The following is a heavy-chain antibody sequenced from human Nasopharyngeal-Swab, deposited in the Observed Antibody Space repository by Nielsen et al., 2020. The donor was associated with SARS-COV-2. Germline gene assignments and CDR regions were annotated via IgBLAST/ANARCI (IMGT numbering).Heavy chain of an antibody. CDR2: INHSGST. V-gene: IGHV4-34*01. CDR1: GGSFNGYY. J-gene: IGHJ6*02. D-gene: IGHD4-17*01. Sequence: SETLSLTCAVYGGSFNGYYWSWIRQPPGKGLEWIGEINHSGSTSYNPSLKSRVTISVDTSKNQFSLKLSSVTAADTAMYYCARGVDYGDYRPYCYYYYGMDVWGQGTTVTVSS. CDR3: ARGVDYGDYRPYCYYYYGMDV.